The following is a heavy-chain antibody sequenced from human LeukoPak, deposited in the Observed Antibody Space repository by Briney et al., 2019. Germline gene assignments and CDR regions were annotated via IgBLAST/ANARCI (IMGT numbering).Heavy chain of an antibody. J-gene: IGHJ4*02. D-gene: IGHD3-10*01. CDR2: ISTYYGNT. Sequence: ASLKVCCKASGYTFTSYGFSWVRQAPGQGLEWMGWISTYYGNTNYAQKLQDRVTMTTDTSTSTAYMELTSLRSDDTAVYYCARVYSTNYYGSGDRPFLFDYWGQGTVVTVSS. CDR1: GYTFTSYG. CDR3: ARVYSTNYYGSGDRPFLFDY. V-gene: IGHV1-18*01.